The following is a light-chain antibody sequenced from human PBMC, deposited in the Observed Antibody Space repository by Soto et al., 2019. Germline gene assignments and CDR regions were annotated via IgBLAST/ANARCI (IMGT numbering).Light chain of an antibody. V-gene: IGLV2-8*01. CDR2: EVS. Sequence: QSVLTQPPSASGSPGQSVTISCTGTSSDVGAYNYVSWYQQHPGKAPKLIISEVSQRPSGVPDRFSGSKSGNTASLTVSGLQAEAEADYYCSSHAGSIHFYVFGTGTKVTVL. J-gene: IGLJ1*01. CDR3: SSHAGSIHFYV. CDR1: SSDVGAYNY.